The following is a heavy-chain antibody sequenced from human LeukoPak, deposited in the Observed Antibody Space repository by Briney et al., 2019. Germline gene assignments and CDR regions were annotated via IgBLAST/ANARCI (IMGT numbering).Heavy chain of an antibody. CDR1: GGSISSGSYY. D-gene: IGHD3-22*01. V-gene: IGHV4-61*02. Sequence: PSETLSLTCTVSGGSISSGSYYWSWIRQPAGKGLEWIGRIYTSGSTNYNPSLKSRVTISVDTSKNQFSLKLSSVTAADTAVYYCAREWYYYDSRGHYSDWFDPWGQGTLVTVSS. CDR3: AREWYYYDSRGHYSDWFDP. J-gene: IGHJ5*02. CDR2: IYTSGST.